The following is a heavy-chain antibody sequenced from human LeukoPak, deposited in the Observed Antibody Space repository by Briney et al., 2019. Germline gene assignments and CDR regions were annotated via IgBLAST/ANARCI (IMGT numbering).Heavy chain of an antibody. J-gene: IGHJ6*02. D-gene: IGHD3-9*01. CDR1: GFTFGDYA. CDR2: IRSKAYGGTT. V-gene: IGHV3-49*03. CDR3: TSWASPILTGYYYYYYGMDV. Sequence: GGSLRLSCTASGFTFGDYAMSWFRQAPGKGLEWVGFIRSKAYGGTTEYAASVKGRFTISRDDSKSIAYLQMNSLKTEDTAVYYCTSWASPILTGYYYYYYGMDVWGQGTTVTVSS.